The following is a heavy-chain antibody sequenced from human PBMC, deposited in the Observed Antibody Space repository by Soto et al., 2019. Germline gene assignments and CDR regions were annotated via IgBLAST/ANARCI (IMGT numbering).Heavy chain of an antibody. D-gene: IGHD2-2*01. CDR1: GYTFTSYG. J-gene: IGHJ6*02. CDR3: ARDPKYQLLSPLDYCYYGIDV. V-gene: IGHV1-18*01. Sequence: QVQLVQSGAEVKKPGASVKVSCKASGYTFTSYGISWVRQAPGQGLEWMGWISANNGNTNYAQKLQGRVTMTTDTPTRTAYMELTSLSSDATAVYYFARDPKYQLLSPLDYCYYGIDVWGQGTTVTVSS. CDR2: ISANNGNT.